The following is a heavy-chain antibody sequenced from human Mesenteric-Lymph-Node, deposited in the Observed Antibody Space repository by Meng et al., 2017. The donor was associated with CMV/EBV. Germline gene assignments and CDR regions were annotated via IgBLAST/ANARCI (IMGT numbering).Heavy chain of an antibody. J-gene: IGHJ6*02. CDR3: AKISQLRFLEWLEYYYYGMDV. Sequence: GESLKISCAASGFTFSSYAMNWVRQAPGKGLEWVSAISGSGGSTYYADSVKGRFTISRDNSKNTLYLQMNSLRAEDTAVYYCAKISQLRFLEWLEYYYYGMDVWGQGTAVTVSS. CDR1: GFTFSSYA. V-gene: IGHV3-23*01. D-gene: IGHD3-3*01. CDR2: ISGSGGST.